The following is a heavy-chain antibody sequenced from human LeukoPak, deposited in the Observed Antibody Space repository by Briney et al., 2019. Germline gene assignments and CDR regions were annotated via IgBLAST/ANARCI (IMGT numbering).Heavy chain of an antibody. CDR3: ARGPITGGYAFDI. CDR1: GFTFSSYS. V-gene: IGHV3-21*01. Sequence: GGSLRLSCAASGFTFSSYSMNWVRQAPGKGLEWVSSISSSSSYIYYADSVKGRFTISRDNAKNSLYLQMNSLRAEDTAVYYCARGPITGGYAFDIWGQGTMATVSS. D-gene: IGHD1-14*01. CDR2: ISSSSSYI. J-gene: IGHJ3*02.